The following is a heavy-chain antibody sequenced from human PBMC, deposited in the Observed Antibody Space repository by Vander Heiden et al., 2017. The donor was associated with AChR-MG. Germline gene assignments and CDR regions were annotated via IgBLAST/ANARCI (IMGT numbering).Heavy chain of an antibody. V-gene: IGHV3-21*01. CDR2: ISSGSRNI. J-gene: IGHJ4*02. Sequence: EVQLVESGGGLVRPGGSLRLSCAASAVAFTTYTMHWVRQAPGKGLEWVTTISSGSRNIYYADSLRGRFTVSRDNAKNSLYLQMNSLRAEDTAVYYCARDSSGWSRDCWGQGTLVTVSS. CDR1: AVAFTTYT. D-gene: IGHD6-19*01. CDR3: ARDSSGWSRDC.